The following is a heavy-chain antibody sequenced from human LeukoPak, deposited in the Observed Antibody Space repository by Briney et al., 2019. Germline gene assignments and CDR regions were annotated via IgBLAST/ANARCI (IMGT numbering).Heavy chain of an antibody. Sequence: TGGSLRLSCAASGFTFSSHWMSWVRQAPGKGLEWVAHIKQDGSEKYYVGSVKGRFTISRDNAKNSLFLQMNSLRAEDTAIYYCARYSGYWDFDYWGQGTLVTVSS. CDR2: IKQDGSEK. CDR3: ARYSGYWDFDY. D-gene: IGHD5-12*01. V-gene: IGHV3-7*01. J-gene: IGHJ4*02. CDR1: GFTFSSHW.